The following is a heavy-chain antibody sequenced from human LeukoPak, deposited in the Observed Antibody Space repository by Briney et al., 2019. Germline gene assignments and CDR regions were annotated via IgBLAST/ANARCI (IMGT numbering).Heavy chain of an antibody. D-gene: IGHD2-2*01. V-gene: IGHV3-21*01. J-gene: IGHJ4*02. CDR3: ARDPPLGYCSSSSCPHLDY. CDR1: GFTFSRYS. CDR2: ISSSSSFI. Sequence: GGSLRLSCAASGFTFSRYSMNWVRQAPGKGLEWVSSISSSSSFIYYADSVKGRFTISRDNAKNSLYLQMNSLRAEGTAVYYCARDPPLGYCSSSSCPHLDYWGQGTLVTVSS.